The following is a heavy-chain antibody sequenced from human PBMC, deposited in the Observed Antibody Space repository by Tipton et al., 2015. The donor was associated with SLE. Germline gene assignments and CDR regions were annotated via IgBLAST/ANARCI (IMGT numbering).Heavy chain of an antibody. V-gene: IGHV4-34*01. CDR1: GGSFSGYY. CDR2: INHSGST. J-gene: IGHJ4*02. CDR3: ARVSSRAFDY. Sequence: TLSLTCAVYGGSFSGYYWSWIRQPPGKGLEWIGEINHSGSTNYNPSLKSRVTISVDTSKNQFSLKLSSVTAADTAVYYCARVSSRAFDYWGQGTLVTVSS.